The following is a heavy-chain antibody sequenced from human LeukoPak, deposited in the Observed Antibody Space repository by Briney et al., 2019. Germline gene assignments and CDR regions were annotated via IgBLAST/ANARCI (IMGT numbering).Heavy chain of an antibody. J-gene: IGHJ4*02. CDR3: ARGGSGWFGFDY. Sequence: PSETLSLTCTVSGGSISSYYWSWIRQPPGKGLEWIGYIYYSGSTTQNPSLKSRVTTSVDTSKNQLSLKLSSLTAADTAVYYCARGGSGWFGFDYWGQGTLVTVSS. D-gene: IGHD6-19*01. CDR2: IYYSGST. V-gene: IGHV4-59*01. CDR1: GGSISSYY.